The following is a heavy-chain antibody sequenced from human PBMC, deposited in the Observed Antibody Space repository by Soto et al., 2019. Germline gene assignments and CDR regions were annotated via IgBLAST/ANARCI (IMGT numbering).Heavy chain of an antibody. Sequence: GESGNICYEGFAVSSGSYLIWLERPPRGNGLAWIWRIDPSESYTNYSPSFQGHVTISADKTISTACLQWSRLMAADTPMYYCARDCDSITRCRLVTMEYYYYGLEVWGQGTTVTVS. D-gene: IGHD3-3*01. CDR3: ARDCDSITRCRLVTMEYYYYGLEV. J-gene: IGHJ6*02. CDR2: IDPSESYT. CDR1: AVSSGSYL. V-gene: IGHV5-10-1*01.